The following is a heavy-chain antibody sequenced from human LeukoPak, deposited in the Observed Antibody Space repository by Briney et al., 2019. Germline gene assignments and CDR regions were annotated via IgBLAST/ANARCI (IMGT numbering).Heavy chain of an antibody. CDR3: ARMRGTYSSMMWFDP. CDR2: IYSGGST. CDR1: GFTVSSNY. Sequence: PGGSLRLSCAASGFTVSSNYMSWVRQAPGKGLEWVSVIYSGGSTYYADSVKGRFTISRDNSKNTLYLQMNSLRAEDTAVYHCARMRGTYSSMMWFDPWGQGTLVTVSS. J-gene: IGHJ5*02. V-gene: IGHV3-53*01. D-gene: IGHD6-13*01.